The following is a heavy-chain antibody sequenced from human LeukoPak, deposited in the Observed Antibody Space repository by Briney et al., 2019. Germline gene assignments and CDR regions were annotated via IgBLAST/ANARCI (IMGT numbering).Heavy chain of an antibody. V-gene: IGHV4-59*12. J-gene: IGHJ4*02. Sequence: SETLSLTCTVSGDSISNYYWSWIRQPPGKGLEWIGYIHNSGNTNYNPSLKSRVTISVDTSKNQFSLKLSSVTAADTAVYFCARLSRGSSAGFDYWGQGILVTVSS. CDR3: ARLSRGSSAGFDY. D-gene: IGHD6-6*01. CDR1: GDSISNYY. CDR2: IHNSGNT.